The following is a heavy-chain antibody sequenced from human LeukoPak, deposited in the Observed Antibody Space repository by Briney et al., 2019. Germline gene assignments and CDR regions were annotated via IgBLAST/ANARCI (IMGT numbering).Heavy chain of an antibody. CDR2: ISGSGDSR. V-gene: IGHV3-23*01. CDR3: AKTRPLDSSSWSHGDY. J-gene: IGHJ4*02. D-gene: IGHD6-13*01. Sequence: GGSLRLSCAASGFTFSSYAMSWVRQAPGKGLEWVSAISGSGDSRYYGDSVKGRFTISRDNSKNTLYLQMNSLRAEDTAVYYCAKTRPLDSSSWSHGDYWGQGTLVTVSS. CDR1: GFTFSSYA.